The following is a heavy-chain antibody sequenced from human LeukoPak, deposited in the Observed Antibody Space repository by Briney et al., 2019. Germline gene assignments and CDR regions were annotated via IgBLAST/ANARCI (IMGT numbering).Heavy chain of an antibody. CDR1: GFTFSSYG. V-gene: IGHV3-33*01. J-gene: IGHJ4*02. CDR3: ARDLYGDYAFDY. Sequence: GGSLRLACTASGFTFSSYGMHWVRQAPGKGLEWVAVIWSDGSKKYYAESVKGRFIISRDNSKNTLYLQMNSLTVEDTAVYYCARDLYGDYAFDYWGQGTLVTVSS. CDR2: IWSDGSKK. D-gene: IGHD4-17*01.